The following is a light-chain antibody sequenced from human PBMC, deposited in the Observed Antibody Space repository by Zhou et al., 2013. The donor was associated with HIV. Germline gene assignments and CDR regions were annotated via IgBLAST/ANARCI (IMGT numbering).Light chain of an antibody. J-gene: IGLJ3*02. Sequence: QSALTQPASVSGSPGQSIAISCTGTSSDVGGYDYVSWYQQHPDKAPQLIIYDVSKRPSGVSNRFSGSKSGTSATLGLTGLQTGDEADYYCGTWDSSLSALVFGGGTKLTVL. CDR2: DVS. CDR3: GTWDSSLSALV. CDR1: SSDVGGYDY. V-gene: IGLV2-14*03.